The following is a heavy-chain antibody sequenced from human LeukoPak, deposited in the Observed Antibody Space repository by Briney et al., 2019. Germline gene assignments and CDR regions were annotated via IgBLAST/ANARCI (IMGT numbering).Heavy chain of an antibody. CDR3: ARGDTALYFDY. CDR2: INPNSGDT. Sequence: ASVKVSCKASGYTFTDYYMHWVRQAPGQGREWMGWINPNSGDTNFAQKFQGRVTMTRDTSISTAYMELSGLRSDDTAVYYCARGDTALYFDYWGQGTLVTVSS. V-gene: IGHV1-2*02. D-gene: IGHD2-21*02. J-gene: IGHJ4*02. CDR1: GYTFTDYY.